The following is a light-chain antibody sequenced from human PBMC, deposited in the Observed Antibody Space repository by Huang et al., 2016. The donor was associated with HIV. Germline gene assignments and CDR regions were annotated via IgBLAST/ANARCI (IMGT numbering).Light chain of an antibody. CDR3: QQYGSSPA. CDR2: GSS. J-gene: IGKJ1*01. Sequence: EIVLTQSPGTLSVPPGERATLSCRSSQRVSVRYLGWYQQKPGQTPRLLIYGSSRRATGIPDRLSGGESRTYFTLTNSRLENDDFAVYYCQQYGSSPAFGQGTKVEIK. CDR1: QRVSVRY. V-gene: IGKV3-20*01.